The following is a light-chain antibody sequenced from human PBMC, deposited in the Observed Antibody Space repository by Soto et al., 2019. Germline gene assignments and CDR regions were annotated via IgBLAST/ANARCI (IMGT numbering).Light chain of an antibody. CDR2: GNS. Sequence: QSVLTQPPSGSGAPGQRVTISCTGSSSNIGAGYDVNWYQQLPGTAPKLLIYGNSNRPSGVPDRFSGSKSGTSASLAITGLQAKDEADYYCQSYDSSLSDVVFGGGTKLTVL. J-gene: IGLJ2*01. V-gene: IGLV1-40*01. CDR3: QSYDSSLSDVV. CDR1: SSNIGAGYD.